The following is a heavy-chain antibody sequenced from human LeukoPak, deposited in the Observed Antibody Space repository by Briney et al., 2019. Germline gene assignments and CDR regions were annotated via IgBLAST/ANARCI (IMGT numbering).Heavy chain of an antibody. J-gene: IGHJ5*02. CDR2: INPNSGGT. CDR1: GYTFTGYY. D-gene: IGHD6-19*01. Sequence: ASVTVSCKASGYTFTGYYMHWVRQAPGQGLEWMGWINPNSGGTNYAQKFQGRVTMTRDTSISTAYMELSRLRSDDTAVYYCARISGWYGWFDPWGQGTLVTVSS. CDR3: ARISGWYGWFDP. V-gene: IGHV1-2*02.